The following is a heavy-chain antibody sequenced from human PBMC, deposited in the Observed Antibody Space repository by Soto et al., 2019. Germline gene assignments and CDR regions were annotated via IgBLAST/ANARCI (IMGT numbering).Heavy chain of an antibody. CDR2: MKSYRGGGTT. D-gene: IGHD6-13*01. Sequence: EVQLVESGGGLVTPGGSLRLSCTGTGFSFSPAWMNWVRQAPGKGLEWVGRMKSYRGGGTTDYAATVQGRFTTSRDDSNNTLYLQMHSLKFENTALYFCICQQDFYYGKAVWGQGTTVTVSS. J-gene: IGHJ6*02. CDR1: GFSFSPAW. V-gene: IGHV3-15*07. CDR3: ICQQDFYYGKAV.